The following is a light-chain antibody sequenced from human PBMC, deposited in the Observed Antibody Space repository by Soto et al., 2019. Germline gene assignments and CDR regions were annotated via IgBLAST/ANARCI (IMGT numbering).Light chain of an antibody. CDR2: GAS. Sequence: EIVLTQSPGTLSLSPGERATLSCRASQSVISYLAWYQQKPGQAPRLLIYGASSRATGIPDRFSGSGSGTDFPLTISRLEPEDFAVYYCQQYGSSPPRTFGQGTKVEIK. CDR3: QQYGSSPPRT. J-gene: IGKJ1*01. V-gene: IGKV3-20*01. CDR1: QSVISY.